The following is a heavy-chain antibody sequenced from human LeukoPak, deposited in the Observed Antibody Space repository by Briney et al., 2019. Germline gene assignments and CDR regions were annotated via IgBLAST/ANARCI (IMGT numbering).Heavy chain of an antibody. CDR2: IVPIFGTA. CDR3: ARGPGIVGARDSDY. Sequence: GASVKVSCRGSGYSFTTYAISRVRQAPGQGVEWMGRIVPIFGTANYAQKFQGRVTITTDESTSTAYMELSSLRSEDTAVYYCARGPGIVGARDSDYWGQGTLVTVSS. V-gene: IGHV1-69*05. J-gene: IGHJ4*02. CDR1: GYSFTTYA. D-gene: IGHD1-26*01.